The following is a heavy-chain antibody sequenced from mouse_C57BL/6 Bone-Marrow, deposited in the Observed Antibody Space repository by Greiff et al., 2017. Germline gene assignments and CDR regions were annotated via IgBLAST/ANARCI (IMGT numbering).Heavy chain of an antibody. J-gene: IGHJ4*01. CDR3: AREGLQRAMDY. Sequence: EVKVVESGGGLVKPGGSLKLSCAASGFTFSSYAMSWVRQTPEKRLEWVATISDGGSYTYYPDNVKGRFTISRDNAKNNLYLQMSHMKSEDTAMYYCAREGLQRAMDYWGQGTSVTVSS. CDR1: GFTFSSYA. CDR2: ISDGGSYT. V-gene: IGHV5-4*01. D-gene: IGHD3-2*02.